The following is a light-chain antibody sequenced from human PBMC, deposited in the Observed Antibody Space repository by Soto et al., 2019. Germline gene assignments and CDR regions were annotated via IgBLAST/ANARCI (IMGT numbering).Light chain of an antibody. V-gene: IGKV3-20*01. CDR2: GAS. J-gene: IGKJ1*01. CDR3: HQYDSSPT. CDR1: QSVSSSD. Sequence: EIVLTQSPGTLSLSPGESATLSCKASQSVSSSDLAWYQQKPGQAPRLLIYGASSKATGIPDRFSGSGSGTDFTLSISRLEPEDFVVYFCHQYDSSPTFGQGTKVEIK.